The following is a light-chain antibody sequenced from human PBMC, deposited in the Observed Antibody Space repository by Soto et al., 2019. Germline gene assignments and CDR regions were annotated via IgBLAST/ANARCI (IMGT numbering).Light chain of an antibody. Sequence: VTXXXXASQXIXXWLAWYQQKPGTAPKLLIYDASSLESGVPSRXXGXXXXXXXXLTISSLQPDPFATYECQQYNSYPYTFGQGTKL. J-gene: IGKJ2*01. CDR2: DAS. V-gene: IGKV1-5*01. CDR1: QXIXXW. CDR3: QQYNSYPYT.